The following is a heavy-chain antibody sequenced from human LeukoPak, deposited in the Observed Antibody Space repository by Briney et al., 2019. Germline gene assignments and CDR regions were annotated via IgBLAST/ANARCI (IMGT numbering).Heavy chain of an antibody. D-gene: IGHD3-22*01. Sequence: SVKASCKASGGTFSSYAISWVRQAPGQGLEWMGRIIPIFGTANYAQKFQGRVTITTDESTSTAYMELSSLRSEDTAVYYCARSFDDSSGSIGYWGQGTLVTVSS. V-gene: IGHV1-69*05. J-gene: IGHJ4*02. CDR1: GGTFSSYA. CDR3: ARSFDDSSGSIGY. CDR2: IIPIFGTA.